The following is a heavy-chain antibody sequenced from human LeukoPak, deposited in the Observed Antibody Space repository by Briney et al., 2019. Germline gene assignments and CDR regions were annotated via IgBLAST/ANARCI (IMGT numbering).Heavy chain of an antibody. CDR3: ARHLPRFLELLTIPNFDY. CDR2: IYYSGST. CDR1: GGSISSSSYY. V-gene: IGHV4-39*01. D-gene: IGHD3-3*01. Sequence: SETLSLTCTVSGGSISSSSYYWGWIRQPPGKGLEWIGSIYYSGSTYYNPSLKSRVTISVDTSKNQFSLKLSSVTAADTAVYYCARHLPRFLELLTIPNFDYWGQGTLVTVSS. J-gene: IGHJ4*02.